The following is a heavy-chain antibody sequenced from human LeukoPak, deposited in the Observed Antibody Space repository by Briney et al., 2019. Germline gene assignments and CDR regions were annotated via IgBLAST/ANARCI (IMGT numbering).Heavy chain of an antibody. CDR3: ARRQQRSYSGHYGMDV. J-gene: IGHJ6*01. D-gene: IGHD6-13*01. CDR2: INKDGGEK. V-gene: IGHV3-7*03. Sequence: GGSLRLSCAASGFTFSSYWMSWVRQAPGKGLEWVANINKDGGEKYYMDSMKGRFTVSRDIAQNSLYLQMSSLRVEDTAVYYCARRQQRSYSGHYGMDVWGQGTTVIVSS. CDR1: GFTFSSYW.